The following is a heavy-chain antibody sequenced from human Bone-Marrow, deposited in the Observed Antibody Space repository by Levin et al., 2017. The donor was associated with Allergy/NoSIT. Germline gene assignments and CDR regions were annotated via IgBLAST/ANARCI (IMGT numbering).Heavy chain of an antibody. Sequence: GESLKISCEGSGFSFLNYWIGWVRQRPGKGLEWMGMVYLEDSDTRYSPSFQGQVTMSADKSTTTAYLQWTSLKASDTAMYYCARGSDYDTSSFDPWGQGTLVTVSS. D-gene: IGHD4-17*01. J-gene: IGHJ5*02. V-gene: IGHV5-51*01. CDR1: GFSFLNYW. CDR3: ARGSDYDTSSFDP. CDR2: VYLEDSDT.